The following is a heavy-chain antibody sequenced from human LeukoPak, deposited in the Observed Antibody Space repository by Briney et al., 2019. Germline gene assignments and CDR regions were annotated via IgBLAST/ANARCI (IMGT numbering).Heavy chain of an antibody. J-gene: IGHJ6*03. CDR2: IGGAGNT. CDR1: EFTFSSYD. Sequence: GGSLRLSCAASEFTFSSYDMHWVRQASGKGLEWVGGIGGAGNTFYPDSVKGRFIISRENAKNSLYLQMHSLSAGDTAVYYCARGREVQNPYYYSMDVWGKGTTVTVSS. CDR3: ARGREVQNPYYYSMDV. D-gene: IGHD1-1*01. V-gene: IGHV3-13*01.